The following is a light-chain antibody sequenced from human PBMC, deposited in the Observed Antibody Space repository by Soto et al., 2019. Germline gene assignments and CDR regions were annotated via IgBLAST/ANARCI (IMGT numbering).Light chain of an antibody. V-gene: IGKV3-15*01. CDR3: QQLNNWPLT. CDR1: QSVSSN. Sequence: EIVMTQSPATLSVSPGERATLSCRASQSVSSNFAWYQHKPGQAPRLLIYAASTRASGIPARFSGSGSGTEFTLTISSLQSEDFAVYYCQQLNNWPLTFGGGTKVEIK. CDR2: AAS. J-gene: IGKJ4*01.